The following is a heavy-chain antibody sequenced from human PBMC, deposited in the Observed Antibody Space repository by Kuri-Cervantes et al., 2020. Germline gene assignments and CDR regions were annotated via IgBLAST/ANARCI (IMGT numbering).Heavy chain of an antibody. J-gene: IGHJ6*02. CDR3: ARGSPVTYGMDV. D-gene: IGHD4-17*01. V-gene: IGHV1-18*01. CDR2: IIGYTANT. CDR1: GYTFTSYG. Sequence: ASVKVSCKASGYTFTSYGISWVRQAPGQGLEWVGWIIGYTANTKYAPKFQGRVTMTTDTSTSTAYMELRSLRSADTAVYYCARGSPVTYGMDVWGQGTTVTVSS.